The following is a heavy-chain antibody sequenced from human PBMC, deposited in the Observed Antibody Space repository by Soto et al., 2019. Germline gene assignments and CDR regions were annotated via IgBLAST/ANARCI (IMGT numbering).Heavy chain of an antibody. J-gene: IGHJ6*03. D-gene: IGHD6-13*01. Sequence: PSETLSLTCTVSCGSISSGGYYWSWIRQHPGKGLEWIGYIYYSGSTYYNPSLKSRVTISVDTSKNQFSLKLSSVTAADTAVYYCARHNREAAAGLAYYYYMDVWGKGTTVTVSS. V-gene: IGHV4-31*03. CDR2: IYYSGST. CDR1: CGSISSGGYY. CDR3: ARHNREAAAGLAYYYYMDV.